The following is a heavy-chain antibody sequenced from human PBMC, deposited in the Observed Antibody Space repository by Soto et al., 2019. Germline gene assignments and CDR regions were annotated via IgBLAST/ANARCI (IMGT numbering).Heavy chain of an antibody. Sequence: EVQLVESGGGLVQPGGSLRLSCAASGFTFSSYSMNWVRQAPGTGLEWVSYISSSSSTIYYADSVKGRCTISRANAKNSLDLQMNSLRAEDTAVDYCARDGGYSYGPFDYWGQGTLVTVSS. J-gene: IGHJ4*02. V-gene: IGHV3-48*01. CDR1: GFTFSSYS. CDR2: ISSSSSTI. D-gene: IGHD5-18*01. CDR3: ARDGGYSYGPFDY.